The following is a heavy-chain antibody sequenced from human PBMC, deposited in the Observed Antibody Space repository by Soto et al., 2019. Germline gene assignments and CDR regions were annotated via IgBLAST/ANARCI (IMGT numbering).Heavy chain of an antibody. CDR2: ISWDGGST. J-gene: IGHJ4*02. Sequence: PXGSLTLSMADSGFTLDDYPMHWVRQAPGKGLEWVSLISWDGGSTYYADSVKGRFTISRDNSKNSLYLQMNSLRTEDTALYYCTQDIGDFWSGYLDHWGQGTLVTVSS. V-gene: IGHV3-43*01. D-gene: IGHD3-3*01. CDR1: GFTLDDYP. CDR3: TQDIGDFWSGYLDH.